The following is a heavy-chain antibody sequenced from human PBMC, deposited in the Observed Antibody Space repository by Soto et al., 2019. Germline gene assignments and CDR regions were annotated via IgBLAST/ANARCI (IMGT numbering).Heavy chain of an antibody. V-gene: IGHV1-69*01. CDR2: IVPVFSTG. Sequence: QVQLVQCGAEVKKPGSSVKVSCTASGGTFRNSAFSWVRQAAGQALEWMGGIVPVFSTGEYAQQFQGRVTIIADESTRSVYMNLSSLRSADTSVYYCAKKDGYHTRAFDHWGQGTLVTVSS. CDR3: AKKDGYHTRAFDH. D-gene: IGHD6-25*01. J-gene: IGHJ4*02. CDR1: GGTFRNSA.